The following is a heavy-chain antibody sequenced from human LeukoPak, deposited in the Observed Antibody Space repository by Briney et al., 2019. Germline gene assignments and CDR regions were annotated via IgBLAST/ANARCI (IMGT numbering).Heavy chain of an antibody. CDR3: TRDRYSSSWYYFDY. D-gene: IGHD6-13*01. V-gene: IGHV3-49*04. CDR1: GFTFGDYA. Sequence: GGSLRLSCTASGFTFGDYAMSWVRQAPGKGLEWVGFIRSKAYAGTTEYAASVKGRFTISRDDSKSIAYLQMNSLKTEDTAVYYCTRDRYSSSWYYFDYWGQGTLVTVSS. CDR2: IRSKAYAGTT. J-gene: IGHJ4*02.